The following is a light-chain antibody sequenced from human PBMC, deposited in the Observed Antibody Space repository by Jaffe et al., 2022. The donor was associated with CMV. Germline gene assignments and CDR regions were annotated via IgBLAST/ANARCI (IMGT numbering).Light chain of an antibody. V-gene: IGLV1-51*01. J-gene: IGLJ3*02. CDR3: GAWDKSLSVEWM. CDR1: SSNFVDNY. CDR2: DNS. Sequence: QSVLTQPPSVSAAPGQRVTISCSGNSSNFVDNYVSWYQHLPGAAPKLLIYDNSGRPSGIPDRFSGSKSGTSATLAIAGLQTGDEATYYCGAWDKSLSVEWMFGGGTRLTVL.